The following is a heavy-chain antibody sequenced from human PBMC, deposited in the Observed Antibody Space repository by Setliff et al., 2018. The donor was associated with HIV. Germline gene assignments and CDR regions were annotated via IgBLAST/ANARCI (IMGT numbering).Heavy chain of an antibody. V-gene: IGHV4-34*01. CDR3: ASFFVTTVTNQDY. CDR1: GGSFSNYY. Sequence: PSETLSLTCTVYGGSFSNYYTNWIRQPPGKGLEWIGELSPSRTTRSNPSLQSRVTISLDTSNNQFSLKLTSVTAADTAMYYCASFFVTTVTNQDYWGQGTPVTVSS. CDR2: LSPSRTT. J-gene: IGHJ4*02. D-gene: IGHD4-17*01.